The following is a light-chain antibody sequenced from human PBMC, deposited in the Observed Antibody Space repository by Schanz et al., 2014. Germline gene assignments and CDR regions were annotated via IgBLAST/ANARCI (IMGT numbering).Light chain of an antibody. Sequence: DIQLTQSPSTLSASLGDTVTLTCRVSQNVGHWLAWYHHKPGNAPKLLIYDASSLESGVPSRFSGSGSGTEFTLTINSLQPDDFATYYCQQSYSTQGYTFGQGTKLEIK. CDR1: QNVGHW. CDR3: QQSYSTQGYT. J-gene: IGKJ2*01. V-gene: IGKV1-5*01. CDR2: DAS.